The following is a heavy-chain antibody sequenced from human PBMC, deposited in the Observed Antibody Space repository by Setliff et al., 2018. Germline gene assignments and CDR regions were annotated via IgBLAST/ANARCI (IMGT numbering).Heavy chain of an antibody. CDR3: ANAPGDYYYYGMDV. D-gene: IGHD1-26*01. J-gene: IGHJ6*02. CDR2: IRNDGSDK. Sequence: GSLRLSCAASGFLVSSYGMHWVRQAPGKGLEWVTFIRNDGSDKYYIDSVKGRFTISRDNSKNTMFLQMNSLRAEDTAIYYCANAPGDYYYYGMDVWGQGTTVTV. CDR1: GFLVSSYG. V-gene: IGHV3-30*02.